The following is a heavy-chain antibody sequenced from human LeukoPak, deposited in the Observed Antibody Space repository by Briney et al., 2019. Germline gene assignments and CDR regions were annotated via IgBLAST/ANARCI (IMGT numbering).Heavy chain of an antibody. D-gene: IGHD2-2*01. CDR3: AHGAMYQLDY. J-gene: IGHJ4*02. CDR2: IIGGAGST. Sequence: ETLSLTCAVYGGSFSGYYWSWIRQPPGKGLEWVSGIIGGAGSTYYADSVRGRFTISGDNSKNTLFLQMNSLRAEDTAVYYCAHGAMYQLDYWGQGTLVTVSS. CDR1: GGSFSGYY. V-gene: IGHV3-23*01.